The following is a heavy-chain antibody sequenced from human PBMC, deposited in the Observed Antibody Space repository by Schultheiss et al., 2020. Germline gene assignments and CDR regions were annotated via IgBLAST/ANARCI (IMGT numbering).Heavy chain of an antibody. V-gene: IGHV4-34*01. CDR2: INHSGNT. CDR1: GGSFSGYY. CDR3: ARFHCSGGSCYLENWFDP. D-gene: IGHD2-15*01. Sequence: SETLSLTCAVYGGSFSGYYWSWIRQPPGKGLEWIGEINHSGNTKYNPSLKSRVTISVDTSRNQFSLKLSSVTAADTAVYYCARFHCSGGSCYLENWFDPWGQGTLVTVSS. J-gene: IGHJ5*02.